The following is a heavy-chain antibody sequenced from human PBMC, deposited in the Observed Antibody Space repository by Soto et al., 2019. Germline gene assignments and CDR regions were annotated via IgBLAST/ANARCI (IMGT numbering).Heavy chain of an antibody. CDR2: IYSGGST. Sequence: GGSLRLSCAASGFTVSSNYMSWVRQAPVKGLEWVSVIYSGGSTYYADSVKGRFTISRDNSKNTLYLQMNSLRAEDTAVYYCARGGYCSSTSCYYYYGMDVWGQGTTVTVSS. V-gene: IGHV3-53*01. D-gene: IGHD2-2*01. J-gene: IGHJ6*02. CDR1: GFTVSSNY. CDR3: ARGGYCSSTSCYYYYGMDV.